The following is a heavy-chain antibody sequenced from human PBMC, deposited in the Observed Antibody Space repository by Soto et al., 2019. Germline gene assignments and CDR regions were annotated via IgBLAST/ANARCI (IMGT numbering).Heavy chain of an antibody. V-gene: IGHV1-46*01. D-gene: IGHD3-10*01. Sequence: ASVKVSCKASGYTFTSYYMHWVRQAPGQGLEWMGIINPSGGGTTYAQKFQGRVTMTRDTSTTTFYMQLSSLRSEDTAVYYCARDMNSGSVIDYWGQGTMVTVYS. J-gene: IGHJ4*02. CDR2: INPSGGGT. CDR1: GYTFTSYY. CDR3: ARDMNSGSVIDY.